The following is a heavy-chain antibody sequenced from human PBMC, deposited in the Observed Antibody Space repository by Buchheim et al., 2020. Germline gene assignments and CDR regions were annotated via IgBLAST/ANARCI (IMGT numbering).Heavy chain of an antibody. J-gene: IGHJ6*02. V-gene: IGHV3-33*01. Sequence: VQLVESGGGVVQPGRSLRLSCAASGFTFSSYGMHWVRQAAGKGLEWVAVIWYDGSNKYYADSVKGRFTISRDNSKNTLYLQMNSLRAEDTAVYYCARGHLPYDFGSGYFGPYYYGMDVWGQGTT. CDR2: IWYDGSNK. CDR1: GFTFSSYG. CDR3: ARGHLPYDFGSGYFGPYYYGMDV. D-gene: IGHD3-3*01.